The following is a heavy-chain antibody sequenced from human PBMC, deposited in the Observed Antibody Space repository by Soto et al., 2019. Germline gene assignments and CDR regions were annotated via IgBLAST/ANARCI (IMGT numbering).Heavy chain of an antibody. V-gene: IGHV3-11*01. CDR2: ISSISNTI. Sequence: GGSLRLSCAASGFTFIDYYISWIRQPPGKGLEWLSYISSISNTIYYADSVKGRFTISRDNAKNSVYLQMNSLRAEDTALYYCARARLSDYDAFDIWGQGTMVTVSS. CDR1: GFTFIDYY. J-gene: IGHJ3*02. D-gene: IGHD4-17*01. CDR3: ARARLSDYDAFDI.